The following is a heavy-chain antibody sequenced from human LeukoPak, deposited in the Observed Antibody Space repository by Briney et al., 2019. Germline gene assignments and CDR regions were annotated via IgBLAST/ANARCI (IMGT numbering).Heavy chain of an antibody. V-gene: IGHV4-34*01. Sequence: SETLSLTCAVYGGSFSGYSWSWIRQPPGKGLEWIGEINHSGSTNYNPSLKSRVTISVDTSKNQFSLKLSSVTAADTAVYYCARAKQWLEGCMDVWGKGTTVTISS. CDR3: ARAKQWLEGCMDV. CDR2: INHSGST. D-gene: IGHD6-19*01. J-gene: IGHJ6*03. CDR1: GGSFSGYS.